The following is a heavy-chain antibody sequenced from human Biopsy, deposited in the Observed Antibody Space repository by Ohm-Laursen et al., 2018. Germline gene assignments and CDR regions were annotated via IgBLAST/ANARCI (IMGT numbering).Heavy chain of an antibody. CDR3: AREPFGQQLGPFDY. J-gene: IGHJ4*02. CDR1: GYTFTNYG. D-gene: IGHD6-13*01. CDR2: VNPNSGNT. V-gene: IGHV1-8*01. Sequence: ASVKVSCKASGYTFTNYGINWVRQAPGQGPEWMGWVNPNSGNTGYAQKFQGRVAMTRSTSISTAYMELSSLTSEDTAVYYCAREPFGQQLGPFDYWGQGALVIVSS.